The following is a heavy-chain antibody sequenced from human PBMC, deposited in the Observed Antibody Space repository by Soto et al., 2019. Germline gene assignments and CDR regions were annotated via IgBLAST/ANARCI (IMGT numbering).Heavy chain of an antibody. CDR2: MNPNSGNT. CDR1: GYTFTSYD. Sequence: QVQLVQSGAEVKKPGASVKVSCKASGYTFTSYDINWVRQATGQGLEWMGWMNPNSGNTGYAQKFQGRVTMTRNTSISTAYMELSSLRSEDTAVYYCARGFRSSWRRPYYYFDYWGQGTLVTVSS. CDR3: ARGFRSSWRRPYYYFDY. V-gene: IGHV1-8*01. J-gene: IGHJ4*02. D-gene: IGHD6-13*01.